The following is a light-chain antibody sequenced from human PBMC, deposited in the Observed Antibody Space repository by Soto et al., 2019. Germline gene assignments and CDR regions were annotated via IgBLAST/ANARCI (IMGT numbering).Light chain of an antibody. V-gene: IGKV3-20*01. CDR3: QQYGSSPSWT. CDR2: GAS. J-gene: IGKJ1*01. Sequence: VLTQSPGTLSLSPGERATLSCRASLSVSSSYLAWYQQKPGQAPRLIIYGASIRATGIPDRFSGSGSGTDFALTISRLEPEDFAVYYCQQYGSSPSWTFGQGTKVEIK. CDR1: LSVSSSY.